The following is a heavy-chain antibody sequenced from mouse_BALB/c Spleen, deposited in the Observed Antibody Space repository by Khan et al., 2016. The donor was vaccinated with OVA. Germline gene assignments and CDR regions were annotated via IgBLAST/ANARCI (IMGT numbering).Heavy chain of an antibody. V-gene: IGHV3-2*02. J-gene: IGHJ2*02. CDR1: GYSITSDYA. CDR2: ISYSGNT. CDR3: ARVYGGDFDY. D-gene: IGHD1-1*01. Sequence: VQLQQSGPGLVKPSQSLSLTCTVTGYSITSDYAWNWLRQFPGNKLEWMGFISYSGNTKSNPSLKSRFSITRDTSKNQFFLQLNSVTTEDTATYYCARVYGGDFDYWGQGTSLTVSS.